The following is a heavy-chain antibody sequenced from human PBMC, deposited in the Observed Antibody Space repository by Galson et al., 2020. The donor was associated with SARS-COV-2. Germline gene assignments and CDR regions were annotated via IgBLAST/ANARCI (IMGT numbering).Heavy chain of an antibody. CDR3: AVIYHTDAFDI. V-gene: IGHV3-7*01. D-gene: IGHD2-2*01. J-gene: IGHJ3*02. CDR1: GLRFTNYW. Sequence: GSLRLSCVVSGLRFTNYWMTWVRQAPGKGLEWVANINVDGTDRYYVDSVKGRFTFSRDNAKNSLYLQMNSLRAEDTAVYYCAVIYHTDAFDIWGQGTMVTVSS. CDR2: INVDGTDR.